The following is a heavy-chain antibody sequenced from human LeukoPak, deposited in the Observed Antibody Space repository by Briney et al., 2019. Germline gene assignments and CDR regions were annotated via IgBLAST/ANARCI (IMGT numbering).Heavy chain of an antibody. Sequence: SVKVSCKASGGTFSSYAISWVRQAPGQGLEWMGGIIPIFGTANYAQKFQGRVTITADESTSTAYMELSSLRSEDTAVYYCATYTNRWSSSFHYFDYWGQGTLVTVSS. D-gene: IGHD6-6*01. V-gene: IGHV1-69*13. CDR2: IIPIFGTA. CDR3: ATYTNRWSSSFHYFDY. J-gene: IGHJ4*02. CDR1: GGTFSSYA.